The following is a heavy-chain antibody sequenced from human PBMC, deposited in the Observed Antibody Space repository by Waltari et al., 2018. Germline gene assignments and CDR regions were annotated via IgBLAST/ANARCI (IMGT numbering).Heavy chain of an antibody. CDR3: ARGGIPGSSSWNIHDY. Sequence: EVQLVESGGGLVQPGGSVGLSCAASGFTFSSYAMHWVRQAPGKGLESVSAISSNGGSTYYANSVKGRFTISRDNSKNTLYLQMGSLRAEDMAVYYCARGGIPGSSSWNIHDYWGQGTLVTVSS. V-gene: IGHV3-64*01. CDR1: GFTFSSYA. CDR2: ISSNGGST. D-gene: IGHD6-13*01. J-gene: IGHJ4*02.